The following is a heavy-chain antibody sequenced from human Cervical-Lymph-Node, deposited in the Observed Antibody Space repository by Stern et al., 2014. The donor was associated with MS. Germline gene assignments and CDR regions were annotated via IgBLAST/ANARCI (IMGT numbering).Heavy chain of an antibody. V-gene: IGHV1-46*01. Sequence: VQLVESGAEVKTPGASVKLSCKASGYTFTSYSMHWVRQAPGQGLEWMGRINPSGGSTSYAQNIQGRVTVTRDTSTSTVYMELSSLRSEDTAVYYCAREVAGHRLGMMDVWGQGTSVTVSS. J-gene: IGHJ6*02. CDR1: GYTFTSYS. D-gene: IGHD6-19*01. CDR3: AREVAGHRLGMMDV. CDR2: INPSGGST.